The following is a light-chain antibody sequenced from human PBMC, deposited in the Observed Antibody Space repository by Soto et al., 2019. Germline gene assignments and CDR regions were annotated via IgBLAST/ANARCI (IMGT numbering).Light chain of an antibody. CDR1: QTIMTY. CDR2: AAS. V-gene: IGKV1-39*01. J-gene: IGKJ1*01. CDR3: QQYGSSPQT. Sequence: DIQMTQSPSSLSASVGDEVTITCRASQTIMTYLNWYQLKPGKPPRLLIYAASSLQSGVPSRFSGSGSGTDFTLTISRLEPEDFAVYYCQQYGSSPQTFGQGTKVDIK.